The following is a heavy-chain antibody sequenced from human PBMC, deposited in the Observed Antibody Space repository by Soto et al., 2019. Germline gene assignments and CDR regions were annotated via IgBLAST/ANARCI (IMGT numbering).Heavy chain of an antibody. J-gene: IGHJ4*02. CDR2: VGWNGGDI. CDR1: GFTLDDYT. CDR3: AASTSSAFHY. V-gene: IGHV3-9*01. D-gene: IGHD6-13*01. Sequence: PGGSLRLSCAVSGFTLDDYTMHWVRQAPGKGLEWVSGVGWNGGDIVYADSVKGRFTVSRDNSKNTLYLQMNSLRAEDTAVYYCAASTSSAFHYWGQGTLVTVSS.